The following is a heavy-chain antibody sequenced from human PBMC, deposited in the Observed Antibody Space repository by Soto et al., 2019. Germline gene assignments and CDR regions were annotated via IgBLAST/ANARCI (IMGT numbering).Heavy chain of an antibody. Sequence: KPSETLSLTCTVSGGSISSSSYYWGWIRQPPGKGLEWIGSIYYSGSTYYNPSLKSRVTISVDTSKNQFSLKLSSVTAADTAVYYCARHSNGDTIFGVVITYGMDVWGQGTTVTVSS. J-gene: IGHJ6*02. D-gene: IGHD3-3*01. CDR2: IYYSGST. V-gene: IGHV4-39*01. CDR1: GGSISSSSYY. CDR3: ARHSNGDTIFGVVITYGMDV.